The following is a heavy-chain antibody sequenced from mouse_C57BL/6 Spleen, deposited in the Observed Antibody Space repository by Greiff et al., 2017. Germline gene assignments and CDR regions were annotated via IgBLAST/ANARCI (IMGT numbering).Heavy chain of an antibody. CDR3: ATTTIAMDY. J-gene: IGHJ4*01. CDR2: INPSSGYT. V-gene: IGHV1-4*01. Sequence: QVQLQQSGAELARPGASVQMSCKASGYTFTSYTMHWVKQRPGQGLEWIGYINPSSGYTKYNQKFKDKATLTADKSSSTAYMQLSSLTSEDSAVYYCATTTIAMDYWGQGTSVTVSS. CDR1: GYTFTSYT. D-gene: IGHD2-4*01.